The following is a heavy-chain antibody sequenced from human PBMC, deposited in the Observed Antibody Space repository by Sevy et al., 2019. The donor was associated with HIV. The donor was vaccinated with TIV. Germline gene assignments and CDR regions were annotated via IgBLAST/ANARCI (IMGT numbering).Heavy chain of an antibody. D-gene: IGHD3-3*01. CDR1: GSTFSSYV. Sequence: GGSLRLSCVASGSTFSSYVMSWVRQAPGKGLEWVSTISGSGGYTYYADSVKGRFTISRDNSKNTVDLLITSLRAEDTAVYYCAKETASGYLPWGQGTLVTVSS. CDR3: AKETASGYLP. V-gene: IGHV3-23*01. CDR2: ISGSGGYT. J-gene: IGHJ5*02.